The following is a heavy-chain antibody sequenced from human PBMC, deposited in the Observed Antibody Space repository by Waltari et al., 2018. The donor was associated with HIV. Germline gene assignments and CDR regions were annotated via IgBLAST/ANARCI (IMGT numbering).Heavy chain of an antibody. CDR1: GVSISSTNW. J-gene: IGHJ6*03. D-gene: IGHD6-6*01. Sequence: QVQVQESGPGLVKPSGTLSLTCAVSGVSISSTNWWSWVRQPPGKGLEWIGGISQSGETNYNPALKRRVAISVDKSKTQFSLMLSSVTAADTAVYYCARVAARTSYYFYYMDVWGRGTTVTVSS. CDR2: ISQSGET. V-gene: IGHV4-4*02. CDR3: ARVAARTSYYFYYMDV.